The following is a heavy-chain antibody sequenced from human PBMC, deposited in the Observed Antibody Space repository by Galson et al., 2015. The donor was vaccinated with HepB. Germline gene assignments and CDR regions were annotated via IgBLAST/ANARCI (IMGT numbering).Heavy chain of an antibody. Sequence: SLRLSCAASGFTFSSYAMSWVRQAPGKGLEWVSAISGSGGSTYYADSVKGRFTISRDNSKNTLYLQMNSLRAEDTAVYYCAKNRGYCSGGSCYWYFDLWGRGTLVTVSS. CDR2: ISGSGGST. CDR1: GFTFSSYA. CDR3: AKNRGYCSGGSCYWYFDL. V-gene: IGHV3-23*01. D-gene: IGHD2-15*01. J-gene: IGHJ2*01.